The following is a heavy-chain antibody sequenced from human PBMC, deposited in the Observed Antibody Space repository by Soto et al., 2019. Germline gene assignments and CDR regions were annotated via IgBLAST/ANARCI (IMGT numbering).Heavy chain of an antibody. Sequence: QVQLQESGPGLVKPSQTLSLTCTVSGGSISSGGYYWSWIRQHPGKGLEWIGYIYYSGSTYYNPSTKSRVTISVDTSKNQVSLKLSSVTAADTAVYYCARDTTAAGTDYWGQGTLVTVSS. CDR1: GGSISSGGYY. V-gene: IGHV4-31*03. D-gene: IGHD6-13*01. J-gene: IGHJ4*02. CDR3: ARDTTAAGTDY. CDR2: IYYSGST.